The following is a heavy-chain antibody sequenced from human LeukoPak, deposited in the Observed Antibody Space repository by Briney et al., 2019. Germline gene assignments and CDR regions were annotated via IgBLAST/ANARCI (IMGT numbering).Heavy chain of an antibody. D-gene: IGHD3-22*01. Sequence: GGSLRLSCTAAGFTFGDYAMSWVRQTPGKGLEWVIFIRSRAYGGTIEYAASVKGRFTISRDDSKSIAYLQVNSLKTEDTAVYYCTRVRYYYDSSGYRPVYFDYWGQGTLVTVSS. J-gene: IGHJ4*02. V-gene: IGHV3-49*04. CDR1: GFTFGDYA. CDR2: IRSRAYGGTI. CDR3: TRVRYYYDSSGYRPVYFDY.